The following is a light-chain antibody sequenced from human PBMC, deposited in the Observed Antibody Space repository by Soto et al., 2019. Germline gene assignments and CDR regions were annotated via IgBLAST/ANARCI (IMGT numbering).Light chain of an antibody. J-gene: IGLJ2*01. CDR3: SSYTSSALLL. V-gene: IGLV2-14*01. Sequence: QSALTQPASVSGSPGQSITISCTGTSSDVGGYNYVPWYQQHPGKAPKLIIYEVTYRPSGVSNRFSGSKSGNTASLTISGLQAEDEADYYCSSYTSSALLLFGGGTKLTVL. CDR2: EVT. CDR1: SSDVGGYNY.